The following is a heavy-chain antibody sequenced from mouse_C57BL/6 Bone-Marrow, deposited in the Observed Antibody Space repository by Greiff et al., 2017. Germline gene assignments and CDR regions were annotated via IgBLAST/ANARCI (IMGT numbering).Heavy chain of an antibody. D-gene: IGHD2-12*01. J-gene: IGHJ2*01. Sequence: EVKLVESEGGLVQPGGSMKLSCTASGFTFSDYYMAWVRQVPEKGLEWVANINYDGSSTYYLDSLKSRFIISRDNAKNILYLQMSSLKSEDTATYYCARDSYYFDYWGQGTTLTVSS. CDR3: ARDSYYFDY. V-gene: IGHV5-16*01. CDR2: INYDGSST. CDR1: GFTFSDYY.